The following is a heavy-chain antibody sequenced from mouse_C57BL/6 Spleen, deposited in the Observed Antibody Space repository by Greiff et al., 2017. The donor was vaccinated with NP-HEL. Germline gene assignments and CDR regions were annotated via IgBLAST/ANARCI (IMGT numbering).Heavy chain of an antibody. CDR2: IYPGDGDT. Sequence: VQVVESGAELVKPGASVKISCKASGYAFSSYWMNWVKQRPGKGLEWIGQIYPGDGDTNYNGKFKGKATLTADKSSSTAYMQLSSLTSEDSAVYFCASITTVPFFAYWGQGTLVTVSA. V-gene: IGHV1-80*01. CDR1: GYAFSSYW. CDR3: ASITTVPFFAY. D-gene: IGHD1-1*01. J-gene: IGHJ3*01.